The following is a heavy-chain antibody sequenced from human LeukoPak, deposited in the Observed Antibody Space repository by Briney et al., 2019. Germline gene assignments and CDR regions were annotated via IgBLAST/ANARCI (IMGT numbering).Heavy chain of an antibody. CDR3: ARHDLHSSSWYYFDY. CDR1: GGSISSSSYY. V-gene: IGHV4-39*01. J-gene: IGHJ4*02. D-gene: IGHD6-13*01. CDR2: IYYSGSP. Sequence: SETLSLTCTVSGGSISSSSYYWGWIRQPPGKGLEWVGSIYYSGSPYYNPSLKSRVTISVDTSKNQFSLKLSSVTAADTAVYYCARHDLHSSSWYYFDYWGQGTLVTVSS.